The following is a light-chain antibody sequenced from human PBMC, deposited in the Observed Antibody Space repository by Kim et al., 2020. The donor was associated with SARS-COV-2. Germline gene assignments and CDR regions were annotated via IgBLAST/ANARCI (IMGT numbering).Light chain of an antibody. CDR3: QQYAYWRA. J-gene: IGKJ5*01. V-gene: IGKV3-15*01. Sequence: PGEGPPPPCRASQSISSSLAWYQQTPGQAPRVLIYGASARATGVPARFSGSGSGTEFTLTISNLQSEDFAVYYCQQYAYWRAFGQGTRLEIK. CDR2: GAS. CDR1: QSISSS.